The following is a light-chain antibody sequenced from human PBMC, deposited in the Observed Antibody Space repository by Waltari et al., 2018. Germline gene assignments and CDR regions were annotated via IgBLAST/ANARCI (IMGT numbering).Light chain of an antibody. V-gene: IGLV2-14*03. J-gene: IGLJ3*02. CDR2: DVN. Sequence: QSALTQPASVSGSPGQSITISCTGTSSGVGGYNFVSWYQQHPGKAPKLMIYDVNNRPSGVSNRFSGSKSGNTASLTISGLQAEDEADYFCSSYTISSTWVFGGGTNLTVL. CDR1: SSGVGGYNF. CDR3: SSYTISSTWV.